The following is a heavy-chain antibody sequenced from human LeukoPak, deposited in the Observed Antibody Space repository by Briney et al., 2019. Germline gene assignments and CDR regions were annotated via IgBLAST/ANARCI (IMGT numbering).Heavy chain of an antibody. D-gene: IGHD2-2*01. J-gene: IGHJ5*02. CDR3: ARRLTQYDCFDP. CDR2: TYYRSKWYN. V-gene: IGHV6-1*01. CDR1: GDSVSNNNAA. Sequence: SQTLSLTCAISGDSVSNNNAAWNWLRQSPSRGLEWLGRTYYRSKWYNDYAVSVKSRITINPDTSKNQFSLLLNSVTPEDTAVYYCARRLTQYDCFDPWGQGILVTVSS.